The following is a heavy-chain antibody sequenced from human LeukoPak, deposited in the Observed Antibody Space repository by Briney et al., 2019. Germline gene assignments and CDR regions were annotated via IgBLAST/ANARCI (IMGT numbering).Heavy chain of an antibody. CDR1: AGSLSSYY. V-gene: IGHV4-59*01. CDR2: IYYSGST. J-gene: IGHJ6*02. Sequence: PSESLSLTCTVSAGSLSSYYRSWIRQPPGKGLEWIGYIYYSGSTNKNPSLKSRVTISVDTSKNQFSLKLSSVTAADTAVYYCAREAASSRWYYYYGMDAGGQGTTVTVSS. D-gene: IGHD6-13*01. CDR3: AREAASSRWYYYYGMDA.